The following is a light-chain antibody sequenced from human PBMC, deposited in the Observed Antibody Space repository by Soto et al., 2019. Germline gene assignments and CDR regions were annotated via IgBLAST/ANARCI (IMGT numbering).Light chain of an antibody. Sequence: DIQMTQSPSSLSASVGDRVTITCQASQDIKNYLNWYQQKPGIAPKLLIYKASTLQDGVPPRFSGSGPGTEFTLTISSLQSEDFAVYYCQQYNNWLTFGGGTKVDIK. J-gene: IGKJ4*01. CDR2: KAS. CDR1: QDIKNY. V-gene: IGKV1-33*01. CDR3: QQYNNWLT.